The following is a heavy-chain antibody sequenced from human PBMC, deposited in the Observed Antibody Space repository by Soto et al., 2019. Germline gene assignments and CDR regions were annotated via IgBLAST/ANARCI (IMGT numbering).Heavy chain of an antibody. Sequence: GGSLRLSCAASGSTFNSYGIHWVRQAPGKALEWVAVISYDGNNIYYGDSVQGRFTISRDNSKNTIYLQMNSLRAEDTAVYYCAKDVGYCTNGVCLYNWFDPWGQGTLVTVSS. CDR3: AKDVGYCTNGVCLYNWFDP. V-gene: IGHV3-30*18. J-gene: IGHJ5*02. D-gene: IGHD2-8*01. CDR1: GSTFNSYG. CDR2: ISYDGNNI.